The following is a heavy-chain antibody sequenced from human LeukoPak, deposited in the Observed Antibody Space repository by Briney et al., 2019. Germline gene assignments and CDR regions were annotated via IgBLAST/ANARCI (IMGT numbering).Heavy chain of an antibody. Sequence: GGSLRLSCAAAGFTFNNYAMSWVRQAPGKGLEWVSAISGSGGSTYYTDSVKGRFTISRDNSKNTLYLQMNSLRAEDTAVYYCAKSHSSSSYFYYGMDVWGQGTTVTVSS. V-gene: IGHV3-23*01. J-gene: IGHJ6*02. CDR3: AKSHSSSSYFYYGMDV. D-gene: IGHD6-13*01. CDR1: GFTFNNYA. CDR2: ISGSGGST.